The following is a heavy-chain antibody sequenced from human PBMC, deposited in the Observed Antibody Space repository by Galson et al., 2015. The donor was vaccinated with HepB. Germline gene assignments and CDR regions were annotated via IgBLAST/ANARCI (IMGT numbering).Heavy chain of an antibody. CDR1: GYTFTGYY. J-gene: IGHJ4*02. CDR2: INPNSGGT. CDR3: ASQHYYDSSGFSDY. D-gene: IGHD3-22*01. Sequence: SVKVSCKASGYTFTGYYMHWVRQAPGQGLEWMGWINPNSGGTNYAQKFQGRVTMTRDTSISTAYMELSRLRSDDTAVYYCASQHYYDSSGFSDYWGQGTLVTVSS. V-gene: IGHV1-2*02.